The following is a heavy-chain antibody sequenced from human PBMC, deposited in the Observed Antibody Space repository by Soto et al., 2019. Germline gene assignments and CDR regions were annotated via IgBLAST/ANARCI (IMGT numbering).Heavy chain of an antibody. CDR1: GYSFSFYW. CDR2: MYPDDSDI. CDR3: ATAYVYDFENSNYYRDAFDI. D-gene: IGHD3-22*01. V-gene: IGHV5-51*01. J-gene: IGHJ3*02. Sequence: PGESLKISCKASGYSFSFYWIGWVRQMPGKGLEWMAIMYPDDSDIRYSPSFEAHVTISADKSTSTAFLQWSSLKASDTAIYYCATAYVYDFENSNYYRDAFDIWGQGTLVTVS.